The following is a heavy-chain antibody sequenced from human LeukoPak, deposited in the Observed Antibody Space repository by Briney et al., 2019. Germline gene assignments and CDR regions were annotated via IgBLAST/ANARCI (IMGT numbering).Heavy chain of an antibody. Sequence: SETLSLTCTVSGGSISSYYWSWIRQPPGKGLEWIGYIYYSGSTNYNPSLKSRVTISVDTSKNQFSLKLSSVTAADTAVYYCARPGGYSGYDQHYWGQGTLVTVSS. CDR3: ARPGGYSGYDQHY. D-gene: IGHD5-12*01. J-gene: IGHJ4*02. V-gene: IGHV4-59*01. CDR1: GGSISSYY. CDR2: IYYSGST.